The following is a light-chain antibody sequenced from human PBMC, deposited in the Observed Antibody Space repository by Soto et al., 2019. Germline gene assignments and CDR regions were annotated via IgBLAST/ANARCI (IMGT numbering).Light chain of an antibody. CDR3: QKYSSDPT. CDR2: DAS. J-gene: IGKJ1*01. CDR1: QGINND. Sequence: DIQMTQSPSSLSASVGDRVTITCRASQGINNDLAWYQQKPGKVPNLLISDASTLQSGVPSRFSGSGSGTAFTITIRSLQPEDVATYYCQKYSSDPTFGQGTKLEIK. V-gene: IGKV1-27*01.